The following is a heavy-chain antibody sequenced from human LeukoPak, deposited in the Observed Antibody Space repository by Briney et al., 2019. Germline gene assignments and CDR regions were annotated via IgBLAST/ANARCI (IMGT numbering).Heavy chain of an antibody. D-gene: IGHD3-16*01. V-gene: IGHV3-21*01. CDR3: ARDLPGGTVPRYFDY. Sequence: KSGGSLRLSCAASGFTFNTYSMNWVRQAPGKGLEWVSSISSSSSYIFYADSVKGRFTISRDNAQNSLYLQVNSLRAEDTAVYYCARDLPGGTVPRYFDYWGQGTLVTVSS. CDR2: ISSSSSYI. CDR1: GFTFNTYS. J-gene: IGHJ4*02.